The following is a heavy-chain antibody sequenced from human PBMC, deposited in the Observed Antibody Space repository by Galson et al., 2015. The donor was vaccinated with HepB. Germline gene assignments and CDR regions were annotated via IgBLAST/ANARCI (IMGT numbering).Heavy chain of an antibody. Sequence: TLSLTCTVSGGSILSGGYYWSWIRQHPGKGLEWIGYIYYSGSTYYNPSLKSRLTISMDTSKTQFSLRLSSVTAADTAVYYCARWDMEMTSVATPSKWYFDLWGRGTLVTVSS. D-gene: IGHD4-11*01. CDR2: IYYSGST. J-gene: IGHJ2*01. V-gene: IGHV4-31*03. CDR3: ARWDMEMTSVATPSKWYFDL. CDR1: GGSILSGGYY.